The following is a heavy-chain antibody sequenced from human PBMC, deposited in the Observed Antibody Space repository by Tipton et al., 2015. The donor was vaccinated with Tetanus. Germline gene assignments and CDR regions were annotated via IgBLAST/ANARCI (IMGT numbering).Heavy chain of an antibody. CDR3: ARRRYTWNRGGFDS. CDR2: VSYSGRT. D-gene: IGHD1-20*01. CDR1: GGSVRGGDYS. Sequence: TLSLTCTVSGGSVRGGDYSWNWIRQPPGKGLEWLAYVSYSGRTNSNYFLKSRITVSLDASKNQFSLRLNSLTAADTAVYYCARRRYTWNRGGFDSWGQGTMVILSS. V-gene: IGHV4-61*08. J-gene: IGHJ3*02.